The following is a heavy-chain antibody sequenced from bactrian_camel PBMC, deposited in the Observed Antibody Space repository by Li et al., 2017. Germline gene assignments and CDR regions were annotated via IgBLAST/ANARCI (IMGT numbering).Heavy chain of an antibody. Sequence: HVQLVESGGGSVQAGGSLKLSCVVSGSIFSMCAMGWYKQAPGKQPLERELIASISSDGTTTYTDSVKGRVTISQDYAKNTMYLQMNNLKTEDTAVYYCAADPSPFRCRISQSFPYWGQGTQVTVS. CDR2: ISSDGTT. V-gene: IGHV3S53*01. J-gene: IGHJ4*01. CDR1: GSIFSMCA. CDR3: AADPSPFRCRISQSFPY.